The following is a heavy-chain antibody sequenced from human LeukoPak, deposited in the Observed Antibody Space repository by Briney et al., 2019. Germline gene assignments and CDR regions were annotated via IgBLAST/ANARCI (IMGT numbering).Heavy chain of an antibody. D-gene: IGHD2-2*01. V-gene: IGHV4-59*08. CDR1: SGSMSVYY. CDR2: AHYSGST. CDR3: ATSRAEL. Sequence: PSETLSLTCTVSSGSMSVYYWSWIRQPPGKGLEWIGYAHYSGSTNYSPSLKNRVTLSLEKSENHFSLRLSSVTAADTAVYYCATSRAELWGRGTLVTVSS. J-gene: IGHJ2*01.